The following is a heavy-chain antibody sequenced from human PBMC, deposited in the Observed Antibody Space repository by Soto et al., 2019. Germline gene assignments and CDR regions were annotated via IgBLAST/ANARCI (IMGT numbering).Heavy chain of an antibody. V-gene: IGHV1-18*01. CDR3: ARDVDILTGLPPFDY. D-gene: IGHD3-9*01. CDR2: ISAYNGNT. CDR1: GYTFTSYG. J-gene: IGHJ4*02. Sequence: ASVKVSCKASGYTFTSYGISWVRQAPGQGLEWMGWISAYNGNTNYAQKLQGRVTMTTDTSTSTAYMELRSLRSDDTAVYYCARDVDILTGLPPFDYWGQGTLVTVSS.